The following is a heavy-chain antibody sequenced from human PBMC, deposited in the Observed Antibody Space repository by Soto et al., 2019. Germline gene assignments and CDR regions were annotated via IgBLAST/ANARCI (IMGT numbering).Heavy chain of an antibody. Sequence: ASVKVSCKASGYTFTSYAMHWVRQAPGQRLEWMGWINAGNGNTKYSQKFQGRVTITRDTSASTAYMELSSLRSEDTAVYYCATVLFWSGTNWFDPWGQGTLVTVSS. J-gene: IGHJ5*02. V-gene: IGHV1-3*01. CDR3: ATVLFWSGTNWFDP. D-gene: IGHD3-3*01. CDR2: INAGNGNT. CDR1: GYTFTSYA.